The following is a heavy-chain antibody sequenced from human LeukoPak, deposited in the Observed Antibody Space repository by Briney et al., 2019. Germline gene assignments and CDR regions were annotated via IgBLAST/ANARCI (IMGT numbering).Heavy chain of an antibody. J-gene: IGHJ4*02. CDR2: IKQDGSEK. Sequence: GGSLRLSCAASGFTFSSYWMSWVRQAPGKGLEWVANIKQDGSEKYYVDSVKGRFTISRDNAKNSLYLQMNSLRAEDTAVYYCARDGVGSYYYDSSGYYSTHFDYWGQGTLVTVSS. D-gene: IGHD3-22*01. CDR3: ARDGVGSYYYDSSGYYSTHFDY. CDR1: GFTFSSYW. V-gene: IGHV3-7*01.